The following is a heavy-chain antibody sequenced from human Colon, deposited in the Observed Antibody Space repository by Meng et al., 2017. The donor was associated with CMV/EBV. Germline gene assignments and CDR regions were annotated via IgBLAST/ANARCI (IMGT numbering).Heavy chain of an antibody. Sequence: SCKTSGYKLRYRSMHWMRQAPGQGLEWMGIFDPRGESTNYAENFVGRLTMTADMSTNTMHMELSSLRSDDTAVYYCARDNSNWSTDFWGQGTLVTVSS. D-gene: IGHD4-11*01. J-gene: IGHJ4*02. CDR3: ARDNSNWSTDF. V-gene: IGHV1-46*01. CDR1: GYKLRYRS. CDR2: FDPRGEST.